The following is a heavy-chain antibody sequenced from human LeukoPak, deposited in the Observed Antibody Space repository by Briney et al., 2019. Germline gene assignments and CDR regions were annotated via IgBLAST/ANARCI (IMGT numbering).Heavy chain of an antibody. D-gene: IGHD3-16*01. J-gene: IGHJ4*02. CDR3: ARRLQTNFDY. V-gene: IGHV4-39*01. CDR2: IYYSGST. Sequence: SETLSLTCTVSGGSISSSSYYWGWIRQPPGKGLEWIGSIYYSGSTYYNPSLKSRVTISVDTSKNQFSLKLSSVTAADTAVYYCARRLQTNFDYWGQGTLVTVSS. CDR1: GGSISSSSYY.